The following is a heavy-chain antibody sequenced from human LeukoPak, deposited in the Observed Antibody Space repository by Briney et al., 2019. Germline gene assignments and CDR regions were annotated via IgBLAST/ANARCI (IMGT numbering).Heavy chain of an antibody. CDR3: ARGIDALDSNTWYEFFCFDS. V-gene: IGHV3-7*01. CDR1: GFMFSSYW. CDR2: IKEDGSEK. Sequence: GGSLRLSCAASGFMFSSYWMSWVRQAPGKGLEWVADIKEDGSEKSYVDSVKGRFTISRDNVKNSLYLQMNTLRAEDTAVYYCARGIDALDSNTWYEFFCFDSWGQGTLVSVSS. D-gene: IGHD6-13*01. J-gene: IGHJ5*01.